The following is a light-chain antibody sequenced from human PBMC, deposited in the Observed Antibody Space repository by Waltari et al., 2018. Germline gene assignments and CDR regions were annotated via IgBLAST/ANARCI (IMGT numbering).Light chain of an antibody. J-gene: IGKJ3*01. CDR2: WAS. CDR1: QSVLFSSNNKNY. CDR3: QQYYSVPFT. V-gene: IGKV4-1*01. Sequence: DIVMTQSPDSLAVSLGQMATFNCKSSQSVLFSSNNKNYLAWYQQKPGQPPQLLIYWASTRESGVPDRFAGSGSGTDFTLTISTLQAEDVAVYYCQQYYSVPFTFGPGTKVDIK.